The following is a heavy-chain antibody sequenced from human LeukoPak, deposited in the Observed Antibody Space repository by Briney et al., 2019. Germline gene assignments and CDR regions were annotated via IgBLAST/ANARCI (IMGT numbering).Heavy chain of an antibody. Sequence: ASVKVSCKTSGYTFTNYGISWVRQAPGQGLEWMGWISPYNGNTIYAQKLQGRVTVTTDTSMSTAYMELRSLRSDDTAVYYCTRTVLDCKNGVCYDYWGQGTLVTVSS. V-gene: IGHV1-18*01. CDR3: TRTVLDCKNGVCYDY. CDR2: ISPYNGNT. D-gene: IGHD2-8*01. CDR1: GYTFTNYG. J-gene: IGHJ4*02.